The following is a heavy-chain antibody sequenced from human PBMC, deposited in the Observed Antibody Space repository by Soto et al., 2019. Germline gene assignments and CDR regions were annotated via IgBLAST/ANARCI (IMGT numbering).Heavy chain of an antibody. Sequence: GGSLRLCCAASGFTFDDYAMHWVRQAPGKGLEWVSGISWNNGSIGYADSVKGRFTISRDNAKNSLYLQMNSLRAEDTALYYCAKDISYDFWSGYYVPDAFDIWGQGTMVTVSS. CDR3: AKDISYDFWSGYYVPDAFDI. D-gene: IGHD3-3*01. CDR2: ISWNNGSI. V-gene: IGHV3-9*01. J-gene: IGHJ3*02. CDR1: GFTFDDYA.